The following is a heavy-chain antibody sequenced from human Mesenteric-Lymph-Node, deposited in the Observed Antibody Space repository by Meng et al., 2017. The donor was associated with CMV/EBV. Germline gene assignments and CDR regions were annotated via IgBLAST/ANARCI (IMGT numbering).Heavy chain of an antibody. CDR1: GGSISTYS. J-gene: IGHJ3*01. CDR3: AKDPLAARQGDGFDV. V-gene: IGHV4-59*01. Sequence: SETLSLTCTVSGGSISTYSWSWIRQPPGKGLEWIGYIVYTGNTNYNPSLKSRVTLSVDTSKNQFSLKLSSVTAADTAMYYCAKDPLAARQGDGFDVWGQGTMVTVSS. CDR2: IVYTGNT. D-gene: IGHD6-6*01.